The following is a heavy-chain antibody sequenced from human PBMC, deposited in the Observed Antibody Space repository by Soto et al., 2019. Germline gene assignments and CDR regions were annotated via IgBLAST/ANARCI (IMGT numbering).Heavy chain of an antibody. Sequence: VQLVESGGGVVQPGRSLRLSCAASGFTFSSYGMHWVRQAPGKGLEWVAVISYDGSNKYYADSVKGRFTISRDNSKNTLYLQMNSLRAEDTAVYYCAKDKGVWGQGTTVTVSS. J-gene: IGHJ6*02. CDR2: ISYDGSNK. V-gene: IGHV3-30*18. CDR3: AKDKGV. CDR1: GFTFSSYG.